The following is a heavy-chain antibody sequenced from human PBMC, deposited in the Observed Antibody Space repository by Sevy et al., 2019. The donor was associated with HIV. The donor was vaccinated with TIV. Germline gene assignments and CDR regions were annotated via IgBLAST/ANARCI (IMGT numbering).Heavy chain of an antibody. J-gene: IGHJ5*02. CDR3: ARDSRYCSSTSCYWRNWFDP. V-gene: IGHV1-2*06. Sequence: ASVKVSCKASGYTFTGYYMHWVRQAPGQGLEWMGRMNPNSGGTNYAQKFQGRVTMTRDTSISTAYMELSRLRSDDTAVYYCARDSRYCSSTSCYWRNWFDPWGQGTLVTVSS. CDR1: GYTFTGYY. D-gene: IGHD2-2*01. CDR2: MNPNSGGT.